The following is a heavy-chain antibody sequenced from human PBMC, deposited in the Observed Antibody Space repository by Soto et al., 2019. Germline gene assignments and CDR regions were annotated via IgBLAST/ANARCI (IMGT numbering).Heavy chain of an antibody. CDR3: AKGLVSGSYFPFDY. D-gene: IGHD3-10*01. CDR1: GFTFSSYA. J-gene: IGHJ4*02. V-gene: IGHV3-23*01. Sequence: GGSLRLSCAASGFTFSSYAMSWVRQIPGKGLEWVSSISSSGGSTYYADSVKGRFTISRDNSKNTLYLQMNSLRAEDTAVYYCAKGLVSGSYFPFDYWGQGTLVTVSS. CDR2: ISSSGGST.